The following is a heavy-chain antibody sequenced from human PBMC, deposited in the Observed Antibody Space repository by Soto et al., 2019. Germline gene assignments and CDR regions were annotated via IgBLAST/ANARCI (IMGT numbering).Heavy chain of an antibody. Sequence: GGSLRLSCAASGFTFSSYGMYWVRQAPGKGLEWVAVMWYDGSTRYSADSVMGRCTIPRDNSKNTVSLQMNSLSADDPAVYYCARVSGITRIGLPYDGMVVWGQGTTVTVSS. J-gene: IGHJ6*02. V-gene: IGHV3-33*01. CDR3: ARVSGITRIGLPYDGMVV. CDR2: MWYDGSTR. D-gene: IGHD1-1*01. CDR1: GFTFSSYG.